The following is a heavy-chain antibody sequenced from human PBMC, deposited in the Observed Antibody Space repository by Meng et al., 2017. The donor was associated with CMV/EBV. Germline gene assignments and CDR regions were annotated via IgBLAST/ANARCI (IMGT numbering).Heavy chain of an antibody. CDR2: MNPNSGNT. V-gene: IGHV1-8*01. J-gene: IGHJ6*02. D-gene: IGHD3-3*01. CDR3: ARAYPGYHYGFRSGYYKNYYYGMDV. CDR1: GYTFTSYD. Sequence: ASVKVSCKASGYTFTSYDINWVRQATGQGLEWMGWMNPNSGNTGYAQKFQGRVTMTRNTSISTAYMELSSLRSEDTAVYYCARAYPGYHYGFRSGYYKNYYYGMDVWGQGTTVTVSS.